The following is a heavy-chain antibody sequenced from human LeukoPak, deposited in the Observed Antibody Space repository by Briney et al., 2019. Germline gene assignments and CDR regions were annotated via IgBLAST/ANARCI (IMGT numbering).Heavy chain of an antibody. CDR1: GFTFSSYG. CDR3: AKLTITGTYDAFDI. V-gene: IGHV3-33*06. CDR2: IWYDGSNK. J-gene: IGHJ3*02. D-gene: IGHD1-20*01. Sequence: GRSLRLSCAASGFTFSSYGMYWVRQAPGKGLEWVAVIWYDGSNKYYADSVKGRFTISRDNSKNTLYLQMNSLRAEDTAVYYCAKLTITGTYDAFDIWGQGTMVTVSS.